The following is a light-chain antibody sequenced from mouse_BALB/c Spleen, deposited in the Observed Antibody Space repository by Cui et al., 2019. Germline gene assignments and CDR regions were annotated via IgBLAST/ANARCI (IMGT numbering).Light chain of an antibody. CDR2: STS. V-gene: IGKV4-74*01. CDR1: SSVSSSY. Sequence: QIVLPQPLPIMSATLGERVTRTCTASSSVSSSYLHWYQQKPGSSPKLWIYSTSNLASGVPARFRGSGSGTSYSLTIRSMEGEDAATYYCHQYHRSPYTFGSGTKLEIK. J-gene: IGKJ4*01. CDR3: HQYHRSPYT.